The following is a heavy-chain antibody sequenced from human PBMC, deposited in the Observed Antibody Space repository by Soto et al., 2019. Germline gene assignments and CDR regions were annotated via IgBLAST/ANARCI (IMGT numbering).Heavy chain of an antibody. CDR1: GYSFTSYD. D-gene: IGHD3-10*01. J-gene: IGHJ5*02. CDR2: MNPNSGNT. CDR3: ARAYYLGSGRYSASNWFDP. V-gene: IGHV1-8*01. Sequence: QVQLVQSGAEVKKPGASVKVSCKASGYSFTSYDINWVRQATGQGLEWMGWMNPNSGNTGYAQKFQGRVTMTRNTPISTAYRELSSLRAEDTAVYYCARAYYLGSGRYSASNWFDPWGQGTLVTVSS.